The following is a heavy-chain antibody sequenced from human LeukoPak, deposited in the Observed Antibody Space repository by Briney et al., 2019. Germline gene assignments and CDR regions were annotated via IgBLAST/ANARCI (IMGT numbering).Heavy chain of an antibody. CDR3: ARDRSQTTVTTDAFDI. J-gene: IGHJ3*02. V-gene: IGHV4-4*02. Sequence: GTLSLTCAVSGGSISSSNWWSWVRQPPGKGLEWIGEIYHSGSTNYNPSLKSRVTISVDKSKNQFSLKLSSVTAADTAAYYCARDRSQTTVTTDAFDIWGQGTMVTVSS. D-gene: IGHD4-17*01. CDR2: IYHSGST. CDR1: GGSISSSNW.